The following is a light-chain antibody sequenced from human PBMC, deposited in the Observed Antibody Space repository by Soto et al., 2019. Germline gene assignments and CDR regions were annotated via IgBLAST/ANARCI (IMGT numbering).Light chain of an antibody. CDR1: QGVRSN. V-gene: IGKV3-15*01. J-gene: IGKJ5*01. CDR3: QQYNNWPPYT. Sequence: LSACPVXRATRSPTPSQGVRSNLAWYQQKTGQAPRLLIYGASTRATGIPARFGGSGSGTEFTLTISSLQSEDFAVYYCQQYNNWPPYTFGQGTRLEI. CDR2: GAS.